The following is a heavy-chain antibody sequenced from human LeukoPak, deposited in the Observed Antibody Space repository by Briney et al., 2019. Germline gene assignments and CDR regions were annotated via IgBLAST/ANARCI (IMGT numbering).Heavy chain of an antibody. V-gene: IGHV5-51*01. CDR2: ICPGDSDT. Sequence: GESLKISCKGSGYSFTTYWIGRVRQMPGQGLEWMGIICPGDSDTRYSPSFQCQVTISADKSISTSYLQWNSLKTSDTAIYYCARLTTVTTGRQYFQHWGQGTLVTVSS. D-gene: IGHD4-17*01. CDR1: GYSFTTYW. CDR3: ARLTTVTTGRQYFQH. J-gene: IGHJ1*01.